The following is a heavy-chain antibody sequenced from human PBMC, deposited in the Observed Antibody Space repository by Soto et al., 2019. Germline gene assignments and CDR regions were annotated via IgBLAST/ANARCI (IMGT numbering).Heavy chain of an antibody. CDR2: NIPIFGIA. D-gene: IGHD5-12*01. J-gene: IGHJ6*02. V-gene: IGHV1-69*10. Sequence: SVKFSCQASGGTFSSYAISWVRQAPGQGLECMGGNIPIFGIANYAQKIQRSVTITAXXXXCXXXMXLXXLRSEDTAVYYCERVGGVGLRLKYYYYGMDVWGQ. CDR1: GGTFSSYA. CDR3: ERVGGVGLRLKYYYYGMDV.